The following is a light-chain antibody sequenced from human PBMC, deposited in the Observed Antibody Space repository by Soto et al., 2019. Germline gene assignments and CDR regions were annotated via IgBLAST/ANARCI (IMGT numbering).Light chain of an antibody. CDR3: AAWDDSLNGWV. J-gene: IGLJ3*02. Sequence: QPVLTQPPSASGTPGQRVTISCSGSSSNIGSNTVNWYQQLPGTAPKLLIYSNNQRPSGVPVRFSGSKSGTSASLASSGLQSEDEGDYYCAAWDDSLNGWVFGGGTKLTVL. CDR2: SNN. V-gene: IGLV1-44*01. CDR1: SSNIGSNT.